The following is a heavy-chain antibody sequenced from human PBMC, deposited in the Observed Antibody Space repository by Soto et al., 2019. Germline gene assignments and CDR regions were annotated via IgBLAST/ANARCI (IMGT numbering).Heavy chain of an antibody. D-gene: IGHD2-15*01. Sequence: PSETLSLTCAVYGGSFSGYYWSWIRQPPGKGLEWIGEINHSGSTNYNPSLKSRVTISVDTSKNQFSLKLSSVTAADTAVYYCARGWVVAATYYFDYWGQGTLVTVSS. J-gene: IGHJ4*02. CDR1: GGSFSGYY. CDR2: INHSGST. CDR3: ARGWVVAATYYFDY. V-gene: IGHV4-34*01.